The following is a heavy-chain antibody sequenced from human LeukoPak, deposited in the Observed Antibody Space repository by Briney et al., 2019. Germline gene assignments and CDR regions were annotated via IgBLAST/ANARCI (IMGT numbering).Heavy chain of an antibody. J-gene: IGHJ6*02. V-gene: IGHV3-48*03. CDR1: GFTLSSYE. CDR2: ISSSGSTI. D-gene: IGHD2-15*01. CDR3: ARDTGYCSGGSCYSGLYYYGMDV. Sequence: GGSLRLSCAASGFTLSSYEMNWVRQAPGKGLEWVSYISSSGSTIYYADSVKGRFTISRDNAKNSLYLQMNSLRAEDTAVYYCARDTGYCSGGSCYSGLYYYGMDVWGQGTTVTVSS.